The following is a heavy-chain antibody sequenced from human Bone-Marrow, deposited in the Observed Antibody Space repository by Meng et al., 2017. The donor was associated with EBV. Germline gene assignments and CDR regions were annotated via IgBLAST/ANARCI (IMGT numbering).Heavy chain of an antibody. J-gene: IGHJ4*02. D-gene: IGHD5-18*01. CDR2: IIPMFGAP. CDR3: ARESGRGYSSDY. Sequence: QVQGEQSGAEVKKPGSPVKVSCKASGGTFRNSAISWVRQAPGQGLEWMGGIIPMFGAPDYAQRFQDRVTITADESTSTVYMELNSLRSEDTAVYYCARESGRGYSSDYWGQGTLVTVSS. CDR1: GGTFRNSA. V-gene: IGHV1-69*01.